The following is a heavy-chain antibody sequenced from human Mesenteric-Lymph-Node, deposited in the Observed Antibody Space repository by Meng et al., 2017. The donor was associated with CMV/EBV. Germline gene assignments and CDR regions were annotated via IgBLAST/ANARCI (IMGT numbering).Heavy chain of an antibody. J-gene: IGHJ6*02. CDR3: AREGDIVVVPAAQQPRLFYYYGMDV. D-gene: IGHD2-2*01. CDR1: GYTFTSYY. CDR2: INPSGGST. Sequence: ASVKVSCKASGYTFTSYYMHWVRQAPGQGLEWMGIINPSGGSTSYAQKFQGRVTMTRDTSTSTAYMELRSLRSDDTAVYYCAREGDIVVVPAAQQPRLFYYYGMDVWGQGTTVTVSS. V-gene: IGHV1-46*01.